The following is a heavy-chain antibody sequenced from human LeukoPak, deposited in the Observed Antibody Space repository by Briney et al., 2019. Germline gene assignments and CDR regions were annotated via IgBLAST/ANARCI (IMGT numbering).Heavy chain of an antibody. CDR3: AKESLLYSGYEYYFDY. CDR2: IRYDGSNK. V-gene: IGHV3-30*02. J-gene: IGHJ4*02. Sequence: GGSLRLSCAASGFTFSSYGMHWVRQAPGKGLEWVAFIRYDGSNKYYADSVKGRFTISRDNSKNTLYLQMNSLRAEDTAVYYCAKESLLYSGYEYYFDYWGQGTLVTVSS. D-gene: IGHD5-12*01. CDR1: GFTFSSYG.